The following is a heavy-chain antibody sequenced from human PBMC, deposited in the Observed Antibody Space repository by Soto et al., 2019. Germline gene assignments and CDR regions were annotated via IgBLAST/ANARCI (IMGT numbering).Heavy chain of an antibody. CDR1: GGSISSGGYS. CDR3: ARVPSP. J-gene: IGHJ5*02. Sequence: QLQLQESGSGLVKPSQTLSLTCAVSGGSISSGGYSWSWIRQPPGKGLEWIGYIYHSGSTYYNPFPKSSVAIAVDRSKKQFSLKLSSVTAADTAVYYCARVPSPWGQGTLVTVSS. V-gene: IGHV4-30-2*01. CDR2: IYHSGST.